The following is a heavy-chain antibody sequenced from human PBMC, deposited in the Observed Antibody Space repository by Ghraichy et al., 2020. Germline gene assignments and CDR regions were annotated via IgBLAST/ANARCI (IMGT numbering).Heavy chain of an antibody. D-gene: IGHD3-22*01. Sequence: GGSLRLSCAASGFTFSSYAMSWVRQAPGKGLEWVSAISGSGGSTYYADSVKGRFTISRDNSKNTLYLQMNSLRAEDTAVYYCAKDHDSSGYHFSGAPFDYWGQGTLVTVSS. CDR3: AKDHDSSGYHFSGAPFDY. J-gene: IGHJ4*02. V-gene: IGHV3-23*01. CDR2: ISGSGGST. CDR1: GFTFSSYA.